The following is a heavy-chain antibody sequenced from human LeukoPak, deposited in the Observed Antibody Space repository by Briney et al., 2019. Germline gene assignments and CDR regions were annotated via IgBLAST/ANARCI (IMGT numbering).Heavy chain of an antibody. CDR3: AKDTRVVPAAIGDY. D-gene: IGHD2-2*02. CDR1: GFTVSSNY. Sequence: PGGSLRLSCAASGFTVSSNYISWVRQAPGKGLEWVSAISGSGGSTYYADSVKGRFTISRDNSKNTLYLQMNSLRAEDTAVYYCAKDTRVVPAAIGDYWGQGTLVTVSS. CDR2: ISGSGGST. V-gene: IGHV3-23*01. J-gene: IGHJ4*02.